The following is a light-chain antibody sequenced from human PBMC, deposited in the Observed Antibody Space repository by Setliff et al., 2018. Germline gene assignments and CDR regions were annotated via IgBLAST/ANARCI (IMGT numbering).Light chain of an antibody. CDR2: EIN. CDR1: SSALGAFHF. Sequence: QSALAQPASVSGSPGQPVSISCTATSSALGAFHFVSWYQQHPGEAPKLIIYEINNRPSGVSPRFSGSKSGKTASLTISGLQDDDEADYYCGSCTSTSPCAFGSGTKVTVL. V-gene: IGLV2-14*01. CDR3: GSCTSTSPCA. J-gene: IGLJ1*01.